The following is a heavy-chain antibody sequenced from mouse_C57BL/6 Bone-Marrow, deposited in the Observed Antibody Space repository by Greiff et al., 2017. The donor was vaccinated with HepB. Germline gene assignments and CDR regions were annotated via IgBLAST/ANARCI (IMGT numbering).Heavy chain of an antibody. CDR3: AREDYYGSSWFAY. CDR1: GYTFTSYG. J-gene: IGHJ3*01. V-gene: IGHV1-81*01. Sequence: VKLQESGAELARPGASVKLSCKASGYTFTSYGISWVKQRTGQGLEWIGEIYPRSGNTYYNEKFKGKATLTADKSSSTAYMELRSLTSEDSAVYFCAREDYYGSSWFAYWGQGTLVTVSA. D-gene: IGHD1-1*01. CDR2: IYPRSGNT.